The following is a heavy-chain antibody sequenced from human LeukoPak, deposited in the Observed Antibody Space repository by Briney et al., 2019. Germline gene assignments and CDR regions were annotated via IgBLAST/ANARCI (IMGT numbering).Heavy chain of an antibody. D-gene: IGHD3-9*01. CDR3: ARLSKGRYFDYIFDY. CDR1: GGSISTHNYY. V-gene: IGHV4-39*02. J-gene: IGHJ4*02. Sequence: SETLSLTCTVSGGSISTHNYYWAWIRQSPGKGLEWIGSIYNTGSTYYRPFLQSRVTISVDTSKNHLSLKVSSVTAADTAVYYCARLSKGRYFDYIFDYWGQGTQVTVSS. CDR2: IYNTGST.